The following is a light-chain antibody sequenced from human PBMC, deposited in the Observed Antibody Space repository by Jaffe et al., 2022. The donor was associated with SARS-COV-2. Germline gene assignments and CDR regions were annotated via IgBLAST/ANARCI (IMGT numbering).Light chain of an antibody. Sequence: DIVLTQSPVALSSSPGERVTLSCRASQSVGNSLGWYQQKPGQAPRLLIYDASFRPTGIPGRFSGSGSGTDFTLTISSLEPEDFAVYYCQQRRTWPWTFGQGTRVDIK. CDR1: QSVGNS. CDR2: DAS. CDR3: QQRRTWPWT. V-gene: IGKV3-11*01. J-gene: IGKJ1*01.